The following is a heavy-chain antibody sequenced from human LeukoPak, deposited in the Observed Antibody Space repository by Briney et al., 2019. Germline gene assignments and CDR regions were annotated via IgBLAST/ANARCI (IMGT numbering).Heavy chain of an antibody. D-gene: IGHD1-1*01. V-gene: IGHV3-33*01. J-gene: IGHJ4*02. CDR2: IWGDGSNE. CDR3: ARAWYISAPYFDY. Sequence: GGSLRLSCAASGFTFSSYGMHWVRQAPGKGLEWVAVIWGDGSNENYADSVKGRFTISRDNFKNTVSLQMNSLRAEDTAVYFCARAWYISAPYFDYWGQGTLVTVSS. CDR1: GFTFSSYG.